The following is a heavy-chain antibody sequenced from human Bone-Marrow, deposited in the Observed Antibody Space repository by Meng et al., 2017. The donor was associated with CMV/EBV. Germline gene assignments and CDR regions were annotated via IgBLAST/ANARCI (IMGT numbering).Heavy chain of an antibody. CDR1: GFTVSNNY. J-gene: IGHJ3*02. CDR2: IYSGGYT. D-gene: IGHD2-8*01. V-gene: IGHV3-53*01. Sequence: GESLKISCAASGFTVSNNYMSWVRQAPGKGLEWVSVIYSGGYTYYADSVKGRFTISRDNSKNTLYLQMNSLRAEDTAVYYCASPRIRSRTYGDDAFDIWGQGTMITVSS. CDR3: ASPRIRSRTYGDDAFDI.